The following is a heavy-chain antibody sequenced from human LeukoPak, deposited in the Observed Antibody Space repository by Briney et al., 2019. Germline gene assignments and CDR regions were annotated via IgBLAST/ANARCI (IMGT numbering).Heavy chain of an antibody. CDR1: GGSIGSGSYY. CDR2: IYTSGST. Sequence: SETLSLTCTVSGGSIGSGSYYWSWIRQPAGKGLEWIGRIYTSGSTNYNPSLKSRVTISVDTSKNQFSLKLSSVTAADTAVYYCARGDYCSSTSCYSDWFDPWGQGTLVTVSS. D-gene: IGHD2-2*01. V-gene: IGHV4-61*02. J-gene: IGHJ5*02. CDR3: ARGDYCSSTSCYSDWFDP.